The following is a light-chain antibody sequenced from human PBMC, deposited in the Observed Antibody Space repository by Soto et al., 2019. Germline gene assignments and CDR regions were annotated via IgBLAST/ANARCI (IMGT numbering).Light chain of an antibody. CDR2: EIN. CDR3: SSFAGSNNFPYV. CDR1: SRAFGAYDY. J-gene: IGLJ1*01. V-gene: IGLV2-8*01. Sequence: QSALTQPPSASGSPGQSVTISCTGTSRAFGAYDYVSWYQQPPGKAPKLMIYEINKRPSGVPDRFSGSKSGNTASLTVSGLQAEDEADYYCSSFAGSNNFPYVFGTGTKLTVL.